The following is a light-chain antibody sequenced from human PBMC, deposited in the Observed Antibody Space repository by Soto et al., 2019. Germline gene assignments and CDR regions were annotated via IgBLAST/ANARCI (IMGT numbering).Light chain of an antibody. J-gene: IGKJ2*01. CDR2: AAF. CDR1: QSVSSCY. V-gene: IGKV3-20*01. CDR3: QQYGSSPYT. Sequence: DMVMTQSPGTLSLSPGEGATLSCSARQSVSSCYLAWYQQKPGQAPRHLIFAAFSRATGIPDRFSGSGSGTDFTLTISRLEPADFAVYYCQQYGSSPYTFGQGTKLEIK.